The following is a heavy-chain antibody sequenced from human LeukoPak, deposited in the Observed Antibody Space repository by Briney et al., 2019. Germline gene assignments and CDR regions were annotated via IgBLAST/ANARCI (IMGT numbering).Heavy chain of an antibody. CDR3: ARDKQWLAHFDY. CDR1: GFTFSSYA. D-gene: IGHD6-19*01. Sequence: GGSLRLSCAASGFTFSSYAMHWVRQAPGKGLEWVAVISYDGSNKYYADSVKGRFTISRDNSQNTLYLQMNSLRAEDTAVYYCARDKQWLAHFDYWGQGTLVTVSS. J-gene: IGHJ4*02. CDR2: ISYDGSNK. V-gene: IGHV3-30-3*01.